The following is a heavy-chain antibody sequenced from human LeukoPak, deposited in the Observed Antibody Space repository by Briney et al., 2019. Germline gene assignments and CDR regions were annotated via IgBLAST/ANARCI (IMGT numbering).Heavy chain of an antibody. CDR1: GFTFSSRA. CDR3: ARVGYSNYGPQAYYYYYMDV. Sequence: RGSLRLSCAASGFTFSSRAMYWVRQAPGKGLWRGAGISYDGSNTYYVDSVKGRFTISGDNSKNTLYLQMNSLRAEDTAVYYCARVGYSNYGPQAYYYYYMDVWGKGTTVTVSS. D-gene: IGHD4-11*01. V-gene: IGHV3-30*03. J-gene: IGHJ6*03. CDR2: ISYDGSNT.